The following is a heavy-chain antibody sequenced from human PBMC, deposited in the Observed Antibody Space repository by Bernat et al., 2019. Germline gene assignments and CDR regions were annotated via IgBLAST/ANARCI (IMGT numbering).Heavy chain of an antibody. J-gene: IGHJ4*02. CDR1: GFTFSSYA. CDR2: ISYDGSNK. V-gene: IGHV3-30-3*01. D-gene: IGHD2-15*01. Sequence: QVQLVESGGGVVRPGRSLRLSCAASGFTFSSYAMHWVRQAPGKGLEWVAVISYDGSNKYYADSVKGRFTISRDNSKNTLYLQMNSLRAEDTAVYYCARDWSRSCSGGSCYSLDYWGQGTLVAVSS. CDR3: ARDWSRSCSGGSCYSLDY.